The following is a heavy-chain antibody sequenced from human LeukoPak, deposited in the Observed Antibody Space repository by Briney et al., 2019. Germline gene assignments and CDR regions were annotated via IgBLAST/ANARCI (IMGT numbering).Heavy chain of an antibody. Sequence: LETLSLTCTVSGGSISSSSYYWAWIRQPPGKGLEWIGSIYYSGSTYYNPSLTSRVTISVDTSKNQFSLNLRSLTAADTAVYYCATYSSENVGDDYWGQGTLVTVSS. CDR2: IYYSGST. CDR1: GGSISSSSYY. V-gene: IGHV4-39*01. CDR3: ATYSSENVGDDY. D-gene: IGHD3-10*01. J-gene: IGHJ4*02.